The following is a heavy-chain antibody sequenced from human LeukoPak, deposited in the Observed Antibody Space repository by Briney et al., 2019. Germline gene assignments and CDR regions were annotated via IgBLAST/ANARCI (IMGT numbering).Heavy chain of an antibody. D-gene: IGHD4-17*01. CDR1: GFSLSTSGVG. V-gene: IGHV2-5*02. Sequence: SGPTLVNPTQTLTLTCTFSGFSLSTSGVGVGWIRQPPGKALKWLALIYWDDDKRFSPSLKSRLTITKGTSKNQVVLTMANMDPVDTATYYCAHKPLYGDYRLDWFDPWGQGTLVTVSS. J-gene: IGHJ5*02. CDR2: IYWDDDK. CDR3: AHKPLYGDYRLDWFDP.